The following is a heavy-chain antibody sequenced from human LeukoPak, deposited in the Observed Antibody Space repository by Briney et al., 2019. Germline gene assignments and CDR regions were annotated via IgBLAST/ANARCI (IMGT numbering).Heavy chain of an antibody. CDR2: ISYDGSNK. CDR1: GFTFSSYA. V-gene: IGHV3-30*04. Sequence: GGSLRLSCAASGFTFSSYAMHWVRQAPGKGLEWVALISYDGSNKYFADSVKGRFTISRDNSKNTLYLQMNSLRTEDTAVYYCTRAQEGATFHYWGQGTLVTVSS. J-gene: IGHJ4*02. D-gene: IGHD1-26*01. CDR3: TRAQEGATFHY.